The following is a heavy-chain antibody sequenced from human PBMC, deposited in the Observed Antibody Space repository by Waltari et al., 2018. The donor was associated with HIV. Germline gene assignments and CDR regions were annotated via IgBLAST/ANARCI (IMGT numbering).Heavy chain of an antibody. V-gene: IGHV3-21*01. CDR1: GFIFSNFT. Sequence: EVLLVQSGGGLVKPGGSLRLSCEGSGFIFSNFTMNWIRQVPGRGLEWVSSIITLGRTYYADSMKGRFTISRDNAKKSLYLQMNSLRAEDTAIYYCTRDGDPNWGQGTLVTVSS. J-gene: IGHJ4*02. CDR2: IITLGRT. CDR3: TRDGDPN.